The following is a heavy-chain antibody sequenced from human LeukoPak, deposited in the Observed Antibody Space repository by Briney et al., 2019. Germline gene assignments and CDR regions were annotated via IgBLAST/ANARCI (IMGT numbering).Heavy chain of an antibody. CDR1: GFTFSHYS. V-gene: IGHV3-21*01. J-gene: IGHJ4*02. D-gene: IGHD4-17*01. Sequence: GGSLRLSCAASGFTFSHYSVNWVRQAPGKGLEWVSCISDSSRHIYYADSVKGRFTISRDNAKSSASLQMNSLRVDDTAVYYCARAYTNGDYLDYWGQGTLVTVSS. CDR3: ARAYTNGDYLDY. CDR2: ISDSSRHI.